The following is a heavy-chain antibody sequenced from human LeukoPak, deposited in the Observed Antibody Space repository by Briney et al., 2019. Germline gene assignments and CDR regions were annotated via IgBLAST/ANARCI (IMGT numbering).Heavy chain of an antibody. Sequence: GGSLRLSCAASGFTVSNKYMTWVRQAPGKGLEWVGFIRSKVYGGTPEYAASVKGRFTISRDDSKGVAYLQMNSLKTEDTAVYYCTRDQTPYYWGQGTLVTVSS. J-gene: IGHJ4*02. CDR2: IRSKVYGGTP. CDR3: TRDQTPYY. CDR1: GFTVSNKY. V-gene: IGHV3-49*04.